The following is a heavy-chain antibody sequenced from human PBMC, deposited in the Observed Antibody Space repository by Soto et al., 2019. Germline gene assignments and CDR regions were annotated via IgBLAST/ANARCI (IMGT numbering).Heavy chain of an antibody. Sequence: GASVKVSCKVSGYTLTELSMHWVRQAPGKGLEWMGGFDPEDGETIYAQKFQGRVTMTTDTSTDTAYMELSSLRSEVTAVYYCARGLTQLRLLEWDFDYWGQGTLVTVSS. D-gene: IGHD3-3*01. CDR1: GYTLTELS. J-gene: IGHJ4*02. CDR2: FDPEDGET. CDR3: ARGLTQLRLLEWDFDY. V-gene: IGHV1-24*01.